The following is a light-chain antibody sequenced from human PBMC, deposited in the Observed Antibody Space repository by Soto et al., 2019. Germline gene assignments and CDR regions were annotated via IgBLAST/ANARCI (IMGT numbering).Light chain of an antibody. CDR2: DVS. V-gene: IGLV2-14*01. Sequence: QSALTQPASVSGSPGQSITISCPGNSSDVGGYNYVSWYQQHPGKAPKLMIYDVSNRPSGVSNRFSGSKSGNTASLTISGLQAEDEADYYCSSYTSSSTSKFVFGTGTKVTVL. J-gene: IGLJ1*01. CDR3: SSYTSSSTSKFV. CDR1: SSDVGGYNY.